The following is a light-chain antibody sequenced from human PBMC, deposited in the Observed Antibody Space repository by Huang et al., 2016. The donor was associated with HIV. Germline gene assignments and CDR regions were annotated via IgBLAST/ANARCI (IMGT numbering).Light chain of an antibody. J-gene: IGKJ3*01. CDR2: AAS. Sequence: ETVMTQSPVTLSVSPGDRASLSCRSSQIVSSHLAWDQQKPGQAPRLLIYAASTRATGVPARFSGSGAGTEFTLTISTLQSEDSAVYYCQQYNDVRSTFGPGTRVEIK. V-gene: IGKV3-15*01. CDR3: QQYNDVRST. CDR1: QIVSSH.